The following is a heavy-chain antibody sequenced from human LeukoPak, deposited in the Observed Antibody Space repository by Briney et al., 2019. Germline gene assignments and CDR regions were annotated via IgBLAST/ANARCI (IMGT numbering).Heavy chain of an antibody. J-gene: IGHJ6*03. D-gene: IGHD3-9*01. V-gene: IGHV4-34*01. CDR1: GGSFSGYY. CDR3: ARHGRGGYFDWLNYYYMDV. CDR2: INHSGST. Sequence: SETLSLTCAVYGGSFSGYYWSWIRQPPGKGLGWIGEINHSGSTNYNPSLKSRVTISVDTSKNQFSLKLSSVTAADTAVYYCARHGRGGYFDWLNYYYMDVWGKGTTVTISS.